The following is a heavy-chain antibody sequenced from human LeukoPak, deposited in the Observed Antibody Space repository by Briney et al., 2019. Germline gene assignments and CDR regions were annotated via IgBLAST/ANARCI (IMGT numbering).Heavy chain of an antibody. V-gene: IGHV3-7*01. CDR1: GFTFSSYW. J-gene: IGHJ4*02. CDR2: IKNDGSEK. D-gene: IGHD4-23*01. Sequence: PGVSLRLSCAASGFTFSSYWMRWVRQPPGKGLEWVANIKNDGSEKDYVDSVKGRFTISRDNAKNSLYLQMNSLRAEDTAVYYCARGLRWCDYWGQGTLVTVSS. CDR3: ARGLRWCDY.